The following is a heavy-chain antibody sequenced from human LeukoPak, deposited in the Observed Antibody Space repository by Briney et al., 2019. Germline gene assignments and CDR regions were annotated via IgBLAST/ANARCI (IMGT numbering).Heavy chain of an antibody. CDR1: GYTFTSYD. V-gene: IGHV1-8*01. Sequence: ASVKVSCKASGYTFTSYDINWVRQVPGQGLEWMGWMNPSSGYTGYAQKFEGRVTMTRDTSISTAYLELTSLTSDDTAVYYCARNPQESGWFDPWGQGTQVIVSS. CDR3: ARNPQESGWFDP. CDR2: MNPSSGYT. J-gene: IGHJ5*02. D-gene: IGHD3-10*01.